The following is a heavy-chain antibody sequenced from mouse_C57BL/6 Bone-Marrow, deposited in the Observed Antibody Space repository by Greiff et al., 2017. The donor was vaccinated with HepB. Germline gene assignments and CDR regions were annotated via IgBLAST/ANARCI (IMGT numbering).Heavy chain of an antibody. J-gene: IGHJ4*01. CDR3: AGYYYAMDY. V-gene: IGHV1-22*01. CDR1: GYTFTDYN. CDR2: INPNNGGT. Sequence: EVMLVESGPELVKPGASVKMSCKASGYTFTDYNMHWVKQSHGKSLEWIGYINPNNGGTSYNQKFKGKATLTVNKSSSTAYMELRSLTSEDSAVYYCAGYYYAMDYWGQGTSVTVSS.